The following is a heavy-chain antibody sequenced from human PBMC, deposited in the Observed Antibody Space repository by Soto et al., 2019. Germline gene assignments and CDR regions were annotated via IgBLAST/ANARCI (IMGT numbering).Heavy chain of an antibody. CDR2: ISGSGGST. Sequence: PGGSLRLSCAASGFTFSSYAMSWVRQAPGKGLEWVSAISGSGGSTYYADSVKGRFTISRDNSKSTLYLQMNSLRAEDTAVYYRAKEGERYYYGMDVWGQGTTVTVSS. J-gene: IGHJ6*02. CDR1: GFTFSSYA. V-gene: IGHV3-23*01. D-gene: IGHD3-16*01. CDR3: AKEGERYYYGMDV.